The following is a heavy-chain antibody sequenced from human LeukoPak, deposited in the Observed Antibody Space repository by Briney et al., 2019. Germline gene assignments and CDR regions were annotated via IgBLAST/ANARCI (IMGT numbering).Heavy chain of an antibody. Sequence: GGSLRLSCAASGFTFTNFAMSWVRQAPGKGLESVAPISGSDDSTYYADSVMGRFTISIDKSKNTLYLEMTSLRAEDTAIYYCAKSLRGYGGYDYWGQGTQVTVSS. CDR2: ISGSDDST. V-gene: IGHV3-23*01. CDR1: GFTFTNFA. CDR3: AKSLRGYGGYDY. J-gene: IGHJ4*02. D-gene: IGHD4/OR15-4a*01.